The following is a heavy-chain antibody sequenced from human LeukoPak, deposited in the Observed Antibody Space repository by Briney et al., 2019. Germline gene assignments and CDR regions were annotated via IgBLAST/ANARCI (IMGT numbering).Heavy chain of an antibody. J-gene: IGHJ2*01. CDR2: IYYSRST. V-gene: IGHV4-39*01. CDR1: GGSISSSSYY. CDR3: ARGVTMIVVVIHDWYFDL. Sequence: ETLSLTCTVSGGSISSSSYYWGWIRQPPGKGLEWIGSIYYSRSTYYNPSLKSRVTISVDTSKNQFSLKLSSLTAADTAVYYCARGVTMIVVVIHDWYFDLWGRGTLVTVSS. D-gene: IGHD3-22*01.